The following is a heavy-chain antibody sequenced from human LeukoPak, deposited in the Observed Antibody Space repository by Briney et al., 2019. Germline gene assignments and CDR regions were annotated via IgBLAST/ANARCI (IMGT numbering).Heavy chain of an antibody. CDR2: ISGSGDST. J-gene: IGHJ4*02. D-gene: IGHD1-26*01. CDR1: GFTFGSYA. CDR3: AKEGSYSGSRFDY. V-gene: IGHV3-23*01. Sequence: PGGSLRLSCAASGFTFGSYAMSWVRQAPGKGLEWVSFISGSGDSTYYADSVKGRFTISRDNSKNTLYLQMNSLRGEDTAVYYCAKEGSYSGSRFDYWGQGTLVTVSS.